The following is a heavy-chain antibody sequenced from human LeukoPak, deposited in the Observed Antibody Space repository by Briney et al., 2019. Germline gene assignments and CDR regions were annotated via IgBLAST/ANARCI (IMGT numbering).Heavy chain of an antibody. CDR3: ARRLRIGAAEWFDP. J-gene: IGHJ5*02. CDR2: LDDSGNT. D-gene: IGHD2-15*01. V-gene: IGHV4-39*02. Sequence: PSETLSLTCSVSSGSVRSNYYSWAWIRQAPGKGLEWVGGLDDSGNTYYNPSLKSHLTMSVDTSKNHFSLNPKSVAAADTSVYYCARRLRIGAAEWFDPWGQGIVVTVSS. CDR1: SGSVRSNYYS.